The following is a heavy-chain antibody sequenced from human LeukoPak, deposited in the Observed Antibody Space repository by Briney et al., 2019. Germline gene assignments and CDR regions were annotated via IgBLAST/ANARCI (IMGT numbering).Heavy chain of an antibody. CDR2: ISGGGGSQ. J-gene: IGHJ5*02. CDR3: ASTKGGYEMATRFDP. D-gene: IGHD5-24*01. CDR1: GFTFYSMA. Sequence: SGGTLTLTCAVSGFTFYSMAMRWLPQAQGKGREGVSTISGGGGSQYYDDPVKGRFTITRDNSKNTMYLQMNSLKTEDKALYYCASTKGGYEMATRFDPWGQGTLVIVSS. V-gene: IGHV3-23*01.